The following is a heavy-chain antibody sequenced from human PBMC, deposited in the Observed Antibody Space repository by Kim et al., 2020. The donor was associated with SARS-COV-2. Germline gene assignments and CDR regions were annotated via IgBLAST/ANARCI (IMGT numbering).Heavy chain of an antibody. CDR1: GFTFSTYW. CDR3: ARDMGAPGYSNNTYYYYGMDV. D-gene: IGHD4-4*01. Sequence: GGSLRLSCAASGFTFSTYWMSWVRQAPGKGLEWVANIKQDGSEKYYVDSVKGRFTISRDNAKSSLYLQMNSLRAEDTAVYYCARDMGAPGYSNNTYYYYGMDVWGKGTTVTVSS. CDR2: IKQDGSEK. V-gene: IGHV3-7*01. J-gene: IGHJ6*04.